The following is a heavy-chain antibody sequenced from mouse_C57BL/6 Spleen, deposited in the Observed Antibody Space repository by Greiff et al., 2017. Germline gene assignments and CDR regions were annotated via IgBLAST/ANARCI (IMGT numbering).Heavy chain of an antibody. Sequence: EVQLQQSVAELVRPGASVKLSCTASGFNIKNTYMHWVKQRPEQGLEWIGRIDPANGNTKYAPKFQGQATITADTSSNTAYLQLSGLTSEDTAIYDCARGGYYSSSYTYAMDYWGQGTSVTVSS. CDR1: GFNIKNTY. V-gene: IGHV14-3*01. CDR2: IDPANGNT. J-gene: IGHJ4*01. CDR3: ARGGYYSSSYTYAMDY. D-gene: IGHD1-1*01.